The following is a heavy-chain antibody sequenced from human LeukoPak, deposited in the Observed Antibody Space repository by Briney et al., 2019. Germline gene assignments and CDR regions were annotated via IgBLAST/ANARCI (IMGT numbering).Heavy chain of an antibody. J-gene: IGHJ4*02. V-gene: IGHV3-23*01. Sequence: GGTLRLSCAASGFTFRAHGMDWVRQAPGKGLEWVAGISPGGDITYYADSVMGRFTISRDNSKNTLYLQMNSLRAEDTAVYYCAKGDSSGYYSFDYWGQGTLVTVSS. CDR3: AKGDSSGYYSFDY. D-gene: IGHD3-22*01. CDR1: GFTFRAHG. CDR2: ISPGGDIT.